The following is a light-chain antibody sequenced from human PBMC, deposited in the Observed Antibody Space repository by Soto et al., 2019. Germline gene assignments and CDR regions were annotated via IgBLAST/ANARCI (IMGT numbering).Light chain of an antibody. CDR1: QSISNY. CDR2: AAS. CDR3: QQSYSIPIT. V-gene: IGKV1-39*01. Sequence: DLQITQAPSSLSACVADRVTITYRASQSISNYLNWYQQKPGKAPKLLIYAASSLQSGVPSRFSGSGSGTDLTLTISSLQPEDFATYYCQQSYSIPITFGQGTLLEVK. J-gene: IGKJ5*01.